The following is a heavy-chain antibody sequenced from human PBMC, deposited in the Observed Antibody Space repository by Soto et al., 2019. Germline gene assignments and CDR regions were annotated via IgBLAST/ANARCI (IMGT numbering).Heavy chain of an antibody. CDR2: INPASGST. Sequence: QVQLVQSGAEVKKPGASVKVSCRTSGYTFTHYYIHWVRQATGQGLEWLAIINPASGSTNYAQDFQGRVTLTMDTSTTTVYMELSGLRAEETAIFYCARDLAAGDHWGQGTLVTVSS. CDR3: ARDLAAGDH. V-gene: IGHV1-46*01. CDR1: GYTFTHYY. J-gene: IGHJ4*02. D-gene: IGHD6-13*01.